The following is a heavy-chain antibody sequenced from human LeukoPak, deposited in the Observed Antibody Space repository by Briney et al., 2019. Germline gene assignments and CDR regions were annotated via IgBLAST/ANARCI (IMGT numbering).Heavy chain of an antibody. CDR1: GFTFSNAW. V-gene: IGHV3-15*07. J-gene: IGHJ4*02. D-gene: IGHD3-22*01. Sequence: PGGSLRLSCAASGFTFSNAWMNWVRQAPGKGLEWVGRIKSKTDGGTTDYAAPVKGRFTISRDDSKNTLYLQMNSLKAEDTAVYYCSTTYYYDSSEGYWGQGTLVTVSS. CDR2: IKSKTDGGTT. CDR3: STTYYYDSSEGY.